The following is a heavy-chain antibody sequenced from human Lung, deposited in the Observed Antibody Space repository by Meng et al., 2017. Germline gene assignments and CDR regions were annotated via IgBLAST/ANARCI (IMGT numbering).Heavy chain of an antibody. Sequence: VSGTGLVAPSGTLSRTAGVSGGSISSSNWWSWVRQPPGKGLEWIGEIYHSGGTKYNPSLKSRVTISVDKSKNQFSLKLSSVTAADTAVYYCARGLGEAVVPRTMFDYWGQGTLVTVSS. CDR1: GGSISSSNW. J-gene: IGHJ4*02. V-gene: IGHV4-4*02. CDR2: IYHSGGT. CDR3: ARGLGEAVVPRTMFDY. D-gene: IGHD2-2*01.